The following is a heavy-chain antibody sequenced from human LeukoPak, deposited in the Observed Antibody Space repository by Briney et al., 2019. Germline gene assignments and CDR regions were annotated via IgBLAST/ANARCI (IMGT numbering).Heavy chain of an antibody. J-gene: IGHJ4*02. CDR1: GGSFSGYY. D-gene: IGHD6-19*01. CDR3: ARGPYSSGWHKFDY. Sequence: SGTLSLTCAVYGGSFSGYYWSWIRQPPGKGLEWIGEINHSGSTNYNPSLKSRVTISVDTSKNQFSLKLSSVTAADTAVYYCARGPYSSGWHKFDYWGQGTLVTVSS. V-gene: IGHV4-34*01. CDR2: INHSGST.